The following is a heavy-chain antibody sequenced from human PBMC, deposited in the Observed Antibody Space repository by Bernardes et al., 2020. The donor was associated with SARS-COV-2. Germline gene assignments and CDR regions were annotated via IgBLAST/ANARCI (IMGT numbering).Heavy chain of an antibody. J-gene: IGHJ4*02. CDR2: IYYSGST. D-gene: IGHD3-3*01. CDR1: GGSISSSSYY. Sequence: SETLSLTCTVSGGSISSSSYYWGWIRQPPGKGLEWIGSIYYSGSTYYNPSLKSRVTISVDTSKNQFSLKLSSVTAADTAVYYCARQHLGGVTIFGVVTTDRYFDYGGQGTLVTVSS. V-gene: IGHV4-39*01. CDR3: ARQHLGGVTIFGVVTTDRYFDY.